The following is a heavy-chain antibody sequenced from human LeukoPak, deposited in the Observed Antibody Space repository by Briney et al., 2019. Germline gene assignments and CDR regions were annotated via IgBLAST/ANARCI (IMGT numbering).Heavy chain of an antibody. V-gene: IGHV3-30*03. Sequence: GGSLRLSCAASGFTFSSYGMHWVRQAPGKGLEWVAVISYDGSNKYYADSVKGRFAISRDNSKNTLYLQMNSLRAEDTAVYYCARDRGSYYDPPGFDYWGQGTLVTVSS. J-gene: IGHJ4*02. CDR2: ISYDGSNK. CDR3: ARDRGSYYDPPGFDY. CDR1: GFTFSSYG. D-gene: IGHD1-26*01.